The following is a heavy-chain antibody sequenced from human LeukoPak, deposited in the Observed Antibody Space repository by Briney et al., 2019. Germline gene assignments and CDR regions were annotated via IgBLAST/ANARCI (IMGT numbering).Heavy chain of an antibody. D-gene: IGHD2-2*01. CDR3: ASHYCSSTSCPRLDAFDI. V-gene: IGHV4-59*01. Sequence: SETLSLTCTVSGGSISSYYWSWIRQPPGKGLEWIGYIYYSGSTNYKPSLKSRVTISVDTSKNQFSLKLSSVTAADTAVYYCASHYCSSTSCPRLDAFDIWGQGTMVTVSS. J-gene: IGHJ3*02. CDR2: IYYSGST. CDR1: GGSISSYY.